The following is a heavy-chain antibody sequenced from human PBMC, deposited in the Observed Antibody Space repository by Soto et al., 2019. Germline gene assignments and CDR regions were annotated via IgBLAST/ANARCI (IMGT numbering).Heavy chain of an antibody. CDR1: GGSISSGGYY. V-gene: IGHV4-31*03. Sequence: QVQLQESGPGLVKPSQTLSLTCTVSGGSISSGGYYWSWIRQHPGKGLEWIGYIYYSGSTYYNPSRKSRVTISVDTSKNQFSLKLSSVTAADTAVYYCARGTTGTYYDYVWGSSLDYWGQGTLVTVSS. J-gene: IGHJ4*02. D-gene: IGHD3-16*01. CDR2: IYYSGST. CDR3: ARGTTGTYYDYVWGSSLDY.